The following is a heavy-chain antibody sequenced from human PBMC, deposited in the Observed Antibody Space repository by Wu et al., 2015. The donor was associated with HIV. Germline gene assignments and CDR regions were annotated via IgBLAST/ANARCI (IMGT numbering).Heavy chain of an antibody. CDR1: GDNFGSYA. J-gene: IGHJ6*02. D-gene: IGHD5-12*01. V-gene: IGHV1-69*05. CDR3: ARNTDSVATSLYSLGV. CDR2: INPLFGTT. Sequence: QAQLVQSGAEVKKPGSSVKISCKASGDNFGSYAISWVRQAPRHGLEWMGGINPLFGTTKYAQKFQGRVTMTTDESKSTVYMELNSLRSEDTAVYYCARNTDSVATSLYSLGVWGQGTTVIVSS.